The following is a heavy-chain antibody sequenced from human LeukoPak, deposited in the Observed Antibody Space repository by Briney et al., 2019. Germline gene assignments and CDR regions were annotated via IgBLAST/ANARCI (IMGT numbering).Heavy chain of an antibody. CDR1: GGSFSGYY. V-gene: IGHV4-34*01. Sequence: SETLSLTCAVYGGSFSGYYWSWIRQPPGKGLEWIGYIYHSGSTYYNPSLKSRVTISVDRSKNQFSLKLSSVTAADTAVYYCASTSPDSSGYYGLRNYYFDYWGQGTLVTVSS. J-gene: IGHJ4*02. CDR3: ASTSPDSSGYYGLRNYYFDY. CDR2: IYHSGST. D-gene: IGHD3-22*01.